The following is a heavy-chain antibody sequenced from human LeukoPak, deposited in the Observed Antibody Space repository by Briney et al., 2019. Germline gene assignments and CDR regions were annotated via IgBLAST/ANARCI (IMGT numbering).Heavy chain of an antibody. J-gene: IGHJ4*02. CDR1: GGSFSNYA. V-gene: IGHV1-69*04. Sequence: SVKVSCKASGGSFSNYAVIWVRQAPGQGFEWMGRIIPSLGITNRAQKFQDRVTISADTSSSTAYMELSDLRFEDTAVYYCARDPGKFGDSLRPSGLDHWGQGTLVTVSS. CDR3: ARDPGKFGDSLRPSGLDH. CDR2: IIPSLGIT. D-gene: IGHD3-16*01.